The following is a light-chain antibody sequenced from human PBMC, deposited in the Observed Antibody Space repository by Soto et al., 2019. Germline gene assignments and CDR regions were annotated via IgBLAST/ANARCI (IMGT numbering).Light chain of an antibody. CDR3: QSYDSSLSGYV. J-gene: IGLJ1*01. V-gene: IGLV1-40*01. CDR2: GNS. Sequence: QSVLTRPPSVSGAPGQRVTISCTGSRSNIGAGYDVHWYQQLPRTAPKLLIYGNSNRHSGVPDRFSGSKSGTSASLAITGLQAEDEADYYCQSYDSSLSGYVFGTGTKVTVL. CDR1: RSNIGAGYD.